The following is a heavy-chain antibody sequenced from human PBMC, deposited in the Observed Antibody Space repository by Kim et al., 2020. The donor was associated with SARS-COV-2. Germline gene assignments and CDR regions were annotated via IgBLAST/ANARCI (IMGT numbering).Heavy chain of an antibody. CDR1: GFTFSNAW. D-gene: IGHD3-10*01. CDR2: IKSKTDGGTK. CDR3: TTDPVTMVRGVTALVS. J-gene: IGHJ4*02. Sequence: GGSLRLSCAASGFTFSNAWMSWVRQAPGKGLEWVGRIKSKTDGGTKDYAAPVKGRFTISRDDSKNTLYLQMNSLKTEDTAVYYCTTDPVTMVRGVTALVSGGQGTLVTVSS. V-gene: IGHV3-15*01.